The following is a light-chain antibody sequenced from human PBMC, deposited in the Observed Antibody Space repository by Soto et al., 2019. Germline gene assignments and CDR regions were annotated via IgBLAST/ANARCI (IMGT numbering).Light chain of an antibody. CDR1: QSVSSY. J-gene: IGKJ5*01. V-gene: IGKV3-11*01. CDR3: QRRSNWPVT. Sequence: IVLKQSPSTLPLSPGARATLLCRASQSVSSYLAWYQQKTGLAARLLISYAANRTTVIPAGFRGSESGTGFTLAIVSTEPKNFAVYYCQRRSNWPVTCGQGRLREV. CDR2: YAA.